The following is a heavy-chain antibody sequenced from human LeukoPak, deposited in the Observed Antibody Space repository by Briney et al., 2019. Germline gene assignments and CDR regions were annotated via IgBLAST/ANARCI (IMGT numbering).Heavy chain of an antibody. D-gene: IGHD3-22*01. Sequence: GGSLRLSCAASGFTFSGSAMHWVRQASGKGLEWVGRIRSKANSYATAYAASVKVRFTISRDDSKNTAYLQMNSLKTEDTAVYYCTRHYYYDTSGYYYLDHWGQGTLVTVSS. CDR2: IRSKANSYAT. J-gene: IGHJ4*02. CDR1: GFTFSGSA. V-gene: IGHV3-73*01. CDR3: TRHYYYDTSGYYYLDH.